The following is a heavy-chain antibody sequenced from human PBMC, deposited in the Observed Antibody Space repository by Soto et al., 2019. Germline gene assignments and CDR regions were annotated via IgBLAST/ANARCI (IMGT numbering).Heavy chain of an antibody. Sequence: GGSLRLSCAASGVTFSTYAMTWVRQAPGKGLEWVANIKKDGSEKYYVDSVKGRFTISRDNAKNSLYLLMNSLRAEDTAVYYCAKNNRYCSSTNCFVFDYWGQGTLVPSPQ. V-gene: IGHV3-7*01. CDR1: GVTFSTYA. CDR2: IKKDGSEK. D-gene: IGHD2-2*01. J-gene: IGHJ4*02. CDR3: AKNNRYCSSTNCFVFDY.